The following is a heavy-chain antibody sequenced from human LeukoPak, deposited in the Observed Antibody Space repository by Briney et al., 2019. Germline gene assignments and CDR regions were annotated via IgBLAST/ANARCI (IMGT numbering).Heavy chain of an antibody. CDR3: ARHHLEWLLLGYYYYMDV. CDR2: ISSSGSTI. CDR1: GFTFSSYE. Sequence: GGSLRLSCAASGFTFSSYEMNWVRQAPGKGLEWVSYISSSGSTIYYADSVKGRFTISRDNAKNSLYLQMNSLRAEDTAVYYCARHHLEWLLLGYYYYMDVWGKGTTVTVSS. J-gene: IGHJ6*03. V-gene: IGHV3-48*03. D-gene: IGHD3-3*01.